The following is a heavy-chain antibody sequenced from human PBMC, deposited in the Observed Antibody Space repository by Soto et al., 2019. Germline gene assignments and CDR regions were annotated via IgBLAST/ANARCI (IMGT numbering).Heavy chain of an antibody. D-gene: IGHD1-26*01. CDR2: IWHDGTNK. Sequence: QVQLVESGGGVVQPGKSLRLSCAASGFTFSNHDMHSVRRAPGKGLEWLSVIWHDGTNKYYAVSVRGRLTISRDNSKDTLYLQLNRLRAGERAMYYCAIQWEGCATDYWGQGTLLMVSS. V-gene: IGHV3-33*01. CDR1: GFTFSNHD. CDR3: AIQWEGCATDY. J-gene: IGHJ4*02.